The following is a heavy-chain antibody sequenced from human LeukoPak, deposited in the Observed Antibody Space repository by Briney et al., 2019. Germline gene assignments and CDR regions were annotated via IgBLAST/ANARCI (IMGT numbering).Heavy chain of an antibody. CDR1: GFTFSSYG. J-gene: IGHJ4*02. Sequence: GGTLRLSCAASGFTFSSYGMSWVRQAPGKGLEWVSAISGSGGSTYYADSVKGRFTISRDNSKNTLYLQMNSLRPEDTAFYYCSNSRPDSYIDSWGQGTLVTVST. D-gene: IGHD1-14*01. V-gene: IGHV3-23*01. CDR2: ISGSGGST. CDR3: SNSRPDSYIDS.